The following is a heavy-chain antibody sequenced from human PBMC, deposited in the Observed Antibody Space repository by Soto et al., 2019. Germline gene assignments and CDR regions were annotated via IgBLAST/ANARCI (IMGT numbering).Heavy chain of an antibody. Sequence: QVHLVQSGAEVKKPGASVKVSCKGSGYGFTTYGITWVRQAPGQGLEWMAWISAHNGNTNYAQKRQGRVTVTRDTSTSTAYMELRSLRSDEPAVYYCARGRYGDYWGQGALVTVSS. CDR1: GYGFTTYG. J-gene: IGHJ4*02. CDR2: ISAHNGNT. D-gene: IGHD1-1*01. CDR3: ARGRYGDY. V-gene: IGHV1-18*01.